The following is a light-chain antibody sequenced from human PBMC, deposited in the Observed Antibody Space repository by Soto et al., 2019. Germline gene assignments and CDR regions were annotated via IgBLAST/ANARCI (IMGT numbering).Light chain of an antibody. V-gene: IGLV2-14*01. Sequence: QSVLTQPASVSGSPGQSITISCTGTSGDIGSYNYISWYQQHPGKAPKLMIYEVSNRPSGVSNRFSGSKSGNTASLTISGLQAEDEADYYCSSYTSSNTLDVFGTGTKVTVL. CDR1: SGDIGSYNY. J-gene: IGLJ1*01. CDR3: SSYTSSNTLDV. CDR2: EVS.